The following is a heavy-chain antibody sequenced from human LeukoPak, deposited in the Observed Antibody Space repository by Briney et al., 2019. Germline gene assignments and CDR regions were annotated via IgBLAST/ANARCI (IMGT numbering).Heavy chain of an antibody. Sequence: PSETLSLTCTVSGVSINSHYWSWIRQPPGKGLEWIGFIYDSGSDNYKSSLKSRVTMTVDTSKHQFSLKLNSVSAADPAVYYCARVLQNYYHMDVWGKGTTVTVSS. J-gene: IGHJ6*03. V-gene: IGHV4-59*11. CDR2: IYDSGSD. CDR3: ARVLQNYYHMDV. CDR1: GVSINSHY.